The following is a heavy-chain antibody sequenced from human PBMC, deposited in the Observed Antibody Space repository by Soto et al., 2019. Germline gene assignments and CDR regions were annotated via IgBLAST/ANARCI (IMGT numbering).Heavy chain of an antibody. CDR3: ARGPSGSYGRHFDH. CDR2: IYYSGST. CDR1: DGSISSYY. D-gene: IGHD1-26*01. Sequence: PSETLSLTCTVSDGSISSYYWNWIRQPPGKGLEWIGYIYYSGSTNYNPSLNSRVTISLDTSKSQFSLKLSSLTAADTAVYFCARGPSGSYGRHFDHWGQGVLVTVSS. V-gene: IGHV4-59*01. J-gene: IGHJ4*02.